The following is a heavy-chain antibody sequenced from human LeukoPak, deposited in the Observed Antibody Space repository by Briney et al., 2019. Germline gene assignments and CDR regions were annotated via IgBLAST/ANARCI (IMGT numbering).Heavy chain of an antibody. Sequence: GGSLRLSCAASGFTFDDYTMHWVRQAPGKGLEWVSLISWDGGSTYYADSVKGRFTISRDNSKNSLYLQMNSLRTEDTALYYCANQRVAGVFDWYFDLWGRGTLVTVSS. CDR1: GFTFDDYT. J-gene: IGHJ2*01. D-gene: IGHD6-19*01. CDR3: ANQRVAGVFDWYFDL. CDR2: ISWDGGST. V-gene: IGHV3-43*01.